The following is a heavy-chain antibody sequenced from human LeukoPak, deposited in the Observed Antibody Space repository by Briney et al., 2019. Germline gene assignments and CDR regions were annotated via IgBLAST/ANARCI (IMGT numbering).Heavy chain of an antibody. J-gene: IGHJ4*02. CDR3: ARFNGRGVSNDY. D-gene: IGHD3-10*01. CDR2: IYYSGST. CDR1: GGSISSYY. V-gene: IGHV4-59*01. Sequence: SETLSLTCTVSGGSISSYYWSWIRQPPGKGLEWIGYIYYSGSTNYNPSLKSRVTISVDTSKNQFSLKLSSVTAEDTAVYYCARFNGRGVSNDYWGQGTLVTVSA.